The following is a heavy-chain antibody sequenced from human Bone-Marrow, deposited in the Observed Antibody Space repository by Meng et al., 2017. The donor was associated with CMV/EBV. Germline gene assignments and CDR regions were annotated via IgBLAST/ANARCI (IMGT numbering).Heavy chain of an antibody. CDR1: GFTFSDYY. V-gene: IGHV3-11*01. CDR2: ISSSGSTI. CDR3: ARGPGNYDFWSGYYYYYYYGMDV. J-gene: IGHJ6*02. D-gene: IGHD3-3*01. Sequence: GESLKISCAASGFTFSDYYMSWIRQAPGKGLEWVSYISSSGSTIYYADSVKGRFTISRDNAKNSLYLQMNSLRAEDTAVYYCARGPGNYDFWSGYYYYYYYGMDVWGQGTTVTVSS.